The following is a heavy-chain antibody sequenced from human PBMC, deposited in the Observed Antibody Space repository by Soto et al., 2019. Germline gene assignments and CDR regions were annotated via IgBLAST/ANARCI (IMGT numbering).Heavy chain of an antibody. CDR3: AKGGGYSSSMIDY. D-gene: IGHD5-18*01. Sequence: GGSLRLSCAASGFTFSSYAMSWFRQAPGKGLEWVSAISGSGGSTYYADSVKGRFTISRDNSKNTLYLQMNGLRAEDTAVYYCAKGGGYSSSMIDYWGQGTLVTVSS. CDR2: ISGSGGST. CDR1: GFTFSSYA. J-gene: IGHJ4*02. V-gene: IGHV3-23*01.